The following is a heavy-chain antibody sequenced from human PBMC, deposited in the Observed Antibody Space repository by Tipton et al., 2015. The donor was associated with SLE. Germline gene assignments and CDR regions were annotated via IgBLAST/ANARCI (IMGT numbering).Heavy chain of an antibody. Sequence: SLRLSCEGSGLTFSFSGMHWVRQASGKGLEWVAHISYDGSQKYYVDSVKGRFTVSRDNAIDTLYLQMNSLRAEDTAVYFCARDTLRFCTNAACSPGYWGQGTLVTVSS. V-gene: IGHV3-30*03. CDR3: ARDTLRFCTNAACSPGY. CDR1: GLTFSFSG. CDR2: ISYDGSQK. D-gene: IGHD2-8*01. J-gene: IGHJ4*02.